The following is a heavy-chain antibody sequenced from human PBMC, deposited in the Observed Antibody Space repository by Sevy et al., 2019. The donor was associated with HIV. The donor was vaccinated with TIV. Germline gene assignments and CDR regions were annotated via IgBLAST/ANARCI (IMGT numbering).Heavy chain of an antibody. V-gene: IGHV1-2*02. J-gene: IGHJ4*02. CDR1: GYTFTGYY. D-gene: IGHD2-2*01. CDR3: ARDGGIVVVPAFDY. Sequence: ASVKVSCKASGYTFTGYYMHWVRQAPGQGLEWMGWINPNSGGTNYAQKFQGRVTMTRDTSISTAYMELSRLRSDDTAVYYCARDGGIVVVPAFDYWGQGTLVTVSS. CDR2: INPNSGGT.